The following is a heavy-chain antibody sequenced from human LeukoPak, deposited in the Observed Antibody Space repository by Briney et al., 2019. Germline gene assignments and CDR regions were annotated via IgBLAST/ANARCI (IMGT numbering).Heavy chain of an antibody. D-gene: IGHD6-19*01. V-gene: IGHV4-38-2*02. CDR2: IYTSGST. CDR1: GYSISNGYY. J-gene: IGHJ6*03. CDR3: AGGLVPYYYYYMDV. Sequence: PSETLSLTCTVSGYSISNGYYWGWVRQPPGKGLEWIGRIYTSGSTNYNPSLKSRVTMSVDTSKNQFSLKLSSVTAADTAVYYCAGGLVPYYYYYMDVWGKGTTVTISS.